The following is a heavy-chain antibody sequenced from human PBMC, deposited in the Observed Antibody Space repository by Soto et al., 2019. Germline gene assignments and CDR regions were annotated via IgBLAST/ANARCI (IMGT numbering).Heavy chain of an antibody. D-gene: IGHD5-12*01. CDR1: GFTFSSYS. V-gene: IGHV3-48*02. CDR2: ISSSSTI. CDR3: ARPRGYSIFDY. Sequence: GGSLRLSCAASGFTFSSYSMNWVRQAPGKGLEWVSYISSSSTIYYADSVKGRFTISRDNAKNSLYLQMNSLRDEDTAVYYCARPRGYSIFDYWGQGTLVTVSS. J-gene: IGHJ4*02.